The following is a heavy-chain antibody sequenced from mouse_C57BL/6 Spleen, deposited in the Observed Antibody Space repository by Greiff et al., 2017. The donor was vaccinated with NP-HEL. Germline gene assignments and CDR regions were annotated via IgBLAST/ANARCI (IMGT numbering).Heavy chain of an antibody. J-gene: IGHJ1*03. CDR2: INPNNGGT. V-gene: IGHV1-26*01. CDR3: ARIFTTVVATDWYFDV. Sequence: VQLQQSGPELVKPGASVKISCKASGYTFTDYYMNWVKQSHGKSLEWIGDINPNNGGTSYNQKFKGKATLTVDKSSSTAYMELRSLTSEDSAVYYCARIFTTVVATDWYFDVWGTGTTVTVSS. CDR1: GYTFTDYY. D-gene: IGHD1-1*01.